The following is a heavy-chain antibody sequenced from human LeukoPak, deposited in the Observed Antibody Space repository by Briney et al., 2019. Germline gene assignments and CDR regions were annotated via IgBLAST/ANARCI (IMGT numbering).Heavy chain of an antibody. J-gene: IGHJ5*02. CDR3: ARGGVVVPAAISWFDP. CDR1: GYTFTSYA. Sequence: ASVKVSCKASGYTFTSYAMHWVRQAPGQRLEWMGWINAGNGNTKYSQKFQGRVTITRDTSASTAYMELSSLRSEDTAVYYCARGGVVVPAAISWFDPWGQGTLVTVSS. V-gene: IGHV1-3*01. CDR2: INAGNGNT. D-gene: IGHD2-2*01.